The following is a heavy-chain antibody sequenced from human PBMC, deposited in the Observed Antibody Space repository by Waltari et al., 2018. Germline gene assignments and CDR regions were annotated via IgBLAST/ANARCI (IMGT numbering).Heavy chain of an antibody. Sequence: QLQLQESGPGLVKPSETLSLTCPVSGGSISSSSYYWGWIRQPPGKGLEWIGSIYYSGSTYYNPSLKSRVTISVDTSKNQFSLKLSSVTAADTAVYYCAREGPYYDFWSGSYAFDIWGQGTMVTVSS. CDR3: AREGPYYDFWSGSYAFDI. CDR2: IYYSGST. CDR1: GGSISSSSYY. J-gene: IGHJ3*02. V-gene: IGHV4-39*07. D-gene: IGHD3-3*01.